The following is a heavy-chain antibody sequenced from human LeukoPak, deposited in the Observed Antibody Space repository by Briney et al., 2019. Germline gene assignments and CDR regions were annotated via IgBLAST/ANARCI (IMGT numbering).Heavy chain of an antibody. CDR1: GFTFSIYA. CDR2: IRGSGGST. D-gene: IGHD4-17*01. Sequence: PGGSLRLSCAASGFTFSIYAMTWVRQAPGKGLEWVSAIRGSGGSTYYADSVKGRFTISRENSKNTLYLQMNNLRAEDTAVYYCAKLLSDYGDYYFDYWGQGTLVTVSS. J-gene: IGHJ4*02. V-gene: IGHV3-23*01. CDR3: AKLLSDYGDYYFDY.